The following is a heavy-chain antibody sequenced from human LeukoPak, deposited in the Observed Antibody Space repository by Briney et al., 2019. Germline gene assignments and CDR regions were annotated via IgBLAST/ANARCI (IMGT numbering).Heavy chain of an antibody. CDR1: GGSFSSTTYY. CDR3: ARHYYDTSGYYPWYFDY. V-gene: IGHV4-39*01. D-gene: IGHD3-22*01. Sequence: SETLSLTCTVSGGSFSSTTYYWGWIRQPPGKGLEWIVSIYYSGSTYYNQSLKSRVTISVDTSKNQFSLRLTSVTAADTAVYYCARHYYDTSGYYPWYFDYWAQGTLVTVSS. CDR2: IYYSGST. J-gene: IGHJ4*02.